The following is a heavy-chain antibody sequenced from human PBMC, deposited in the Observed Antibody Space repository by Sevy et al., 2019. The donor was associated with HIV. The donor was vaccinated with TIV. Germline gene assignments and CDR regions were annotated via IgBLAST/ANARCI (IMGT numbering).Heavy chain of an antibody. D-gene: IGHD6-13*01. J-gene: IGHJ6*02. Sequence: GGSLRLSCAASGFTFSDYYMSWIRQAPGKGLEWVSYISSSGSTIYYADSVKGRFTISRDNAKNSLYLQMNSLRAEDTAVYYCARGIGYSSSWYDIHSYYRMDVWGQGTTVTVSS. V-gene: IGHV3-11*01. CDR3: ARGIGYSSSWYDIHSYYRMDV. CDR1: GFTFSDYY. CDR2: ISSSGSTI.